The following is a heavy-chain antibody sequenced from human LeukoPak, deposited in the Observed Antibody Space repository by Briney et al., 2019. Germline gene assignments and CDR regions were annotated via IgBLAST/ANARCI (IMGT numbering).Heavy chain of an antibody. CDR2: ISYDGSDK. CDR3: ARDRVLAAELHN. J-gene: IGHJ4*02. CDR1: GFTFSSFA. Sequence: GGSLRLSCAASGFTFSSFAMHWVRQAPVKGLEWVSVISYDGSDKYYADSVKGRFTISRDNSKNTLYLQMNSLRTEDTAVYYCARDRVLAAELHNWVQGTLVTVSS. D-gene: IGHD6-25*01. V-gene: IGHV3-30*04.